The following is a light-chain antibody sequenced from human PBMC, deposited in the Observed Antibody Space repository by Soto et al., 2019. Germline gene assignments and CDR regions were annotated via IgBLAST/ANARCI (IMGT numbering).Light chain of an antibody. CDR1: SSDVGGHNY. CDR3: CSYTSSSTPWV. CDR2: DVS. J-gene: IGLJ1*01. Sequence: QSVLTRPASVSGSPGQSITISCTGTSSDVGGHNYVSWYQQHPGKAPKLMIYDVSDRPSGVSNRFSASKSGNTASLTISGLQAEDEADYYCCSYTSSSTPWVFGTGTKVTVL. V-gene: IGLV2-14*03.